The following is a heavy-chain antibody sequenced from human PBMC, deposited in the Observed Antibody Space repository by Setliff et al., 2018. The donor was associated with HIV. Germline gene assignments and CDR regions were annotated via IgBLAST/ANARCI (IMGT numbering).Heavy chain of an antibody. CDR2: INTDNGVT. D-gene: IGHD3-22*01. CDR3: ARDPYDSSDNPFDP. V-gene: IGHV1-2*02. J-gene: IGHJ5*02. Sequence: VASVKVSCKASGYTFIDYYVHWVRQAPGQGLEWMGWINTDNGVTEYAQKFQGRVAMTRDTSVSTTYMELNRLEFDDTAVYYCARDPYDSSDNPFDPWGQGTLVTVSS. CDR1: GYTFIDYY.